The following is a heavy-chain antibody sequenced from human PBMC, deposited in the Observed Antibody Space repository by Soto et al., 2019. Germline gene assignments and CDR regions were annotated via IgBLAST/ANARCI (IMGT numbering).Heavy chain of an antibody. CDR2: ISGSGGST. CDR1: GFTFAGYST. CDR3: AKERGRFAGGWEYFDY. D-gene: IGHD6-19*01. J-gene: IGHJ4*02. Sequence: EVHLLESGGGLVQPGGSLRLSCAASGFTFAGYSTMSWVRQAPGKGLEWVSSISGSGGSTYYADSVKGRFTISRDNCKNTLYLQMNALSAEDTAFYYCAKERGRFAGGWEYFDYWGQGALVTVSS. V-gene: IGHV3-23*01.